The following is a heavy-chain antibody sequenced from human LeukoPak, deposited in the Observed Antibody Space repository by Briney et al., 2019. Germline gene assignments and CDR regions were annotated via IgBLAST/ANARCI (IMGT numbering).Heavy chain of an antibody. V-gene: IGHV3-7*01. D-gene: IGHD3-22*01. CDR3: ARDRNYYDSSGYYDAFDI. J-gene: IGHJ3*02. Sequence: AGGSLRLSCAASDFTFSSYWMIWLRQAPGKGLEWVANIKGDGSLKYYLDSVKGRFTISRDNAKNSLYLQMNSLRAEDTAVYYCARDRNYYDSSGYYDAFDIWGQGTTVTVSS. CDR1: DFTFSSYW. CDR2: IKGDGSLK.